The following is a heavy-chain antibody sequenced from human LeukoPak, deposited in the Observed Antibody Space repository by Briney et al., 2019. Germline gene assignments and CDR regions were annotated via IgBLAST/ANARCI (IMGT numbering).Heavy chain of an antibody. J-gene: IGHJ4*02. CDR2: INAGNGNT. Sequence: ASVKVSCKASGYTFTSYAMHWVRQAPGQRLEWMGWINAGNGNTKYSQKFQGRVTITRDTSASTAYMELSSLRSEDTAVYYCAKDLITFFGVVFNYWGQGTLVTVSS. V-gene: IGHV1-3*01. D-gene: IGHD3-3*01. CDR1: GYTFTSYA. CDR3: AKDLITFFGVVFNY.